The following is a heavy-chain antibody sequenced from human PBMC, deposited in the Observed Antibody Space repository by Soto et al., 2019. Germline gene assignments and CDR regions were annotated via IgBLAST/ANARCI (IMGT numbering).Heavy chain of an antibody. D-gene: IGHD4-17*01. CDR1: GYSFTTSG. Sequence: ASVKVSCKASGYSFTTSGITWVRQAPGQGLEWMGWISTYNGNTNYAQKLQDRVTLTTDTSTSTAYMELRRLRSDDPAVYYCARRLYGAYDYWGQGTLVTVSS. J-gene: IGHJ4*02. V-gene: IGHV1-18*01. CDR2: ISTYNGNT. CDR3: ARRLYGAYDY.